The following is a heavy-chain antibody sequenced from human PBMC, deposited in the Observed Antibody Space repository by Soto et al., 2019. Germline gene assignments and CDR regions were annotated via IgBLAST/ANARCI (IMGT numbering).Heavy chain of an antibody. Sequence: QVQLVQSGAEVKKPGASVKVSCKASGYSFTKYAISWKRQAPGQGLEWVGWISVYNGNTKYAENFQGRVTVATDTSTSTAYMELRSLRSDDTAVYYCAREGAGLYYYYYGMDVWGQGTTVTVPS. J-gene: IGHJ6*02. CDR3: AREGAGLYYYYYGMDV. CDR1: GYSFTKYA. V-gene: IGHV1-18*01. CDR2: ISVYNGNT. D-gene: IGHD6-19*01.